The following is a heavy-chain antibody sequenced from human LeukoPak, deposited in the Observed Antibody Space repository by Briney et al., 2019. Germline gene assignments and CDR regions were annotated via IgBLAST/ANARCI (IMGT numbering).Heavy chain of an antibody. CDR3: AGPLQGGGGLDY. J-gene: IGHJ4*02. CDR1: GGSISSYY. Sequence: SETLSLTCTVSGGSISSYYWRWIRQPAGKGLEWIGRIYTTGSTNYNPSLKSRVTMSVDTSKNQFSLKLSSVTAADTAVDYCAGPLQGGGGLDYWGQGTLVTVSS. D-gene: IGHD3-16*01. CDR2: IYTTGST. V-gene: IGHV4-4*07.